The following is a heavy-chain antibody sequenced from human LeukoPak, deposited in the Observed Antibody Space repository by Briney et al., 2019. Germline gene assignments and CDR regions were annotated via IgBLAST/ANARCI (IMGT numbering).Heavy chain of an antibody. CDR1: GFTFSSYA. V-gene: IGHV3-23*01. J-gene: IGHJ4*02. D-gene: IGHD5-12*01. CDR2: ISGSGGST. Sequence: PGGSLRLSCAASGFTFSSYAMSWVRQAPGKGLEWVSAISGSGGSTYYADSVKGRFTISRDNAKNSLYLQMNSLRAEDTAVYYCARLTGYSGYGPFDYWGQGTLVTVSS. CDR3: ARLTGYSGYGPFDY.